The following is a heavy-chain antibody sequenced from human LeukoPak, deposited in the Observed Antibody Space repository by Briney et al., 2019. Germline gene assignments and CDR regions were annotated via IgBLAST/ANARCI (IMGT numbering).Heavy chain of an antibody. V-gene: IGHV3-30*18. Sequence: GSLRLSCAASGFTFSSYGMHWVRQAPGKGLEWVAVISYDGSNKYYADSVKGRFTISRDNSKNTLYLQMNSLRAEDTAVYYCAKARTSYYYDSSVDYWGQGTLVTVSS. J-gene: IGHJ4*02. CDR2: ISYDGSNK. CDR1: GFTFSSYG. D-gene: IGHD3-22*01. CDR3: AKARTSYYYDSSVDY.